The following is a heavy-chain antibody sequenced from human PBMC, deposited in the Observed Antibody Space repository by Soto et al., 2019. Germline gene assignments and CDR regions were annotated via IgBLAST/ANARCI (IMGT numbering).Heavy chain of an antibody. J-gene: IGHJ4*02. CDR2: IRSSGSII. CDR3: ARGGAAVAVHMFDY. D-gene: IGHD6-19*01. Sequence: PGGSLRLSCAASGFTFSSYEMNWVRQAPGKGLEWVSYIRSSGSIIYYADSVKGRFTISRDNAKNSLYLQMNSLRAEDTAVYYCARGGAAVAVHMFDYWGQGTLVTVSS. V-gene: IGHV3-48*03. CDR1: GFTFSSYE.